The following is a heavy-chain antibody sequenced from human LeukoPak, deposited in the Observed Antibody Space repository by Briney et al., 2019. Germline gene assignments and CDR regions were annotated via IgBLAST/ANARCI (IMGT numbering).Heavy chain of an antibody. CDR3: AKDRPPRAYYDFWSES. CDR2: IRYDGSNK. CDR1: GFTFSSYG. Sequence: GGSLRLSCAASGFTFSSYGMHWVRQAPGKGLEWVAFIRYDGSNKYYADSVKGRFTISRDNSKNTLYLQTNSLRAEDTAVYYCAKDRPPRAYYDFWSESWGQGTMVTVSS. V-gene: IGHV3-30*02. D-gene: IGHD3-3*01. J-gene: IGHJ3*01.